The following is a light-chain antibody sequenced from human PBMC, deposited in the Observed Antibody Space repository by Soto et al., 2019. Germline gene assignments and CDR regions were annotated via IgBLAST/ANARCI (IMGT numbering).Light chain of an antibody. CDR2: GNT. CDR3: QSYDSSLSGSV. CDR1: SSNIGAGYD. V-gene: IGLV1-40*01. J-gene: IGLJ2*01. Sequence: QSVLTQPPSVSGAPGQRVTFSCTGSSSNIGAGYDVHWYQQLPGTAPKLLLYGNTNRPSGVPDRFSGSKSGTSASLAITGLQAEDEADYYCQSYDSSLSGSVFGGGTKLTVL.